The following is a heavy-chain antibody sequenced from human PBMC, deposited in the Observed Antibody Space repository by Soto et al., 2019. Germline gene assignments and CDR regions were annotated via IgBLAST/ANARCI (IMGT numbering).Heavy chain of an antibody. V-gene: IGHV1-69*13. CDR3: ARGLLWFGEDYYGMDV. D-gene: IGHD3-10*01. J-gene: IGHJ6*02. CDR1: GGTFSSYA. Sequence: ETSVKVSCKASGGTFSSYAISWVRQAPGQGLEWMGGIIPIFGTANYAQKFQGRVTITADESTSTAYMELSSLRSEDTAVYYCARGLLWFGEDYYGMDVWGQGTTVTVSS. CDR2: IIPIFGTA.